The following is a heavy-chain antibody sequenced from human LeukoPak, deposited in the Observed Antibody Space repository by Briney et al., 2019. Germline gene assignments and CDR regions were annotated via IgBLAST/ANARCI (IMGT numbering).Heavy chain of an antibody. J-gene: IGHJ4*02. Sequence: PGGSLRLSCAASGFTFSDYYMDWVRQSPGKGLEWVGRSRNKANSYSTEYAASVKGRFTISRDDSKNSLYLQMYSLKTEDTAVYYCARGNGYDWRSFDSWGQGTLVTVSS. CDR1: GFTFSDYY. CDR3: ARGNGYDWRSFDS. D-gene: IGHD5-12*01. CDR2: SRNKANSYST. V-gene: IGHV3-72*01.